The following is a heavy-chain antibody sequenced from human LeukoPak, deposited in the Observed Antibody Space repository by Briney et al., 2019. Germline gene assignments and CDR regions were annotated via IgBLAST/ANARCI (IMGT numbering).Heavy chain of an antibody. V-gene: IGHV1-18*01. Sequence: ASVKVSCEASGGTFSSYAISWVRQAPGQGLEWMGWISAYNGNTNYAQKLQGGVTMTTDTSMSTAYMELRSLRSDDTAVYYCARNKGYYDSSGYYGAFDIWGQGTMVTVSS. CDR1: GGTFSSYA. CDR2: ISAYNGNT. CDR3: ARNKGYYDSSGYYGAFDI. D-gene: IGHD3-22*01. J-gene: IGHJ3*02.